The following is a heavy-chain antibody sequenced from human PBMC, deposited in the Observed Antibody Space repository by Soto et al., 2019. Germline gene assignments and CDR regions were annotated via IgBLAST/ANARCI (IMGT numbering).Heavy chain of an antibody. Sequence: ASVKVSCKASGGTFSSYAISWVRQAPGQGLEWMGGIIPIFGTANYAQKFQGRVTITADESTSTAYMGLSSLRSEDTAVYYCARDLAAAGPLYYYYGMDVWGQGTTVTVSS. D-gene: IGHD6-13*01. J-gene: IGHJ6*02. CDR1: GGTFSSYA. CDR3: ARDLAAAGPLYYYYGMDV. V-gene: IGHV1-69*13. CDR2: IIPIFGTA.